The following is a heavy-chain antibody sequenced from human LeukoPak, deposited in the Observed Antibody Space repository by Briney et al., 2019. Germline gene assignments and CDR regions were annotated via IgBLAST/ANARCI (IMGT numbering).Heavy chain of an antibody. D-gene: IGHD2-15*01. Sequence: GGSLRLSCAASGFIFNNYWMNWVRQAPGKGLEWVSYISSSSSTIYYADSVKGRFTISRDNAKNSLYLQMNSLRDEDTAVYYCARARASGRSGFDYWGQGTLVTVSS. CDR2: ISSSSSTI. V-gene: IGHV3-48*02. J-gene: IGHJ4*02. CDR1: GFIFNNYW. CDR3: ARARASGRSGFDY.